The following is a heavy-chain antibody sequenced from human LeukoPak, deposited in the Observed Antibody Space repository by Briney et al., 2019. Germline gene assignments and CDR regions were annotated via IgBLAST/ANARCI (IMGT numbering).Heavy chain of an antibody. CDR3: AREAASVYYFDY. V-gene: IGHV3-66*01. CDR1: GFTVSSNY. CDR2: IYSGGST. Sequence: GRSLRLSCAASGFTVSSNYMSWVRQAPGKGLEWVSVIYSGGSTYYADSVKGRFTISRDNSKNTLYLQMNSLRAEDTAVYYCAREAASVYYFDYWGQGTLVTVSS. D-gene: IGHD2-15*01. J-gene: IGHJ4*02.